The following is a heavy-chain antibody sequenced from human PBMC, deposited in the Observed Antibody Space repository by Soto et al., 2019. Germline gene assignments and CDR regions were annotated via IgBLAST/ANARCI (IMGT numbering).Heavy chain of an antibody. J-gene: IGHJ4*02. CDR3: ARDPGYCTNRVCHSDC. CDR2: ISAYNGNT. V-gene: IGHV1-18*01. Sequence: ASVKVSCKASGYTFTSYGISWVRQAPGQGLEWMGWISAYNGNTNYAQKLQGRVTMTTDTSTSTAYMELRSLRSDDTAVYYCARDPGYCTNRVCHSDCWGQGTLVTVYS. D-gene: IGHD2-8*01. CDR1: GYTFTSYG.